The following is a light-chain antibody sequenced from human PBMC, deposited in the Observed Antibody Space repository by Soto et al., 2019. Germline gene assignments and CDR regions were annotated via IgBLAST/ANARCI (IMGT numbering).Light chain of an antibody. CDR1: QSVGSY. CDR3: QQYNNWPPYT. CDR2: GAS. Sequence: EIVLTQSPVTLSLSPGERATLSCRASQSVGSYLAWYQQKPGQAPRLLIYGASTRATGIPARFSGSGSGTEFTLTISSLQSEDFAVYYCQQYNNWPPYTFGQGTKVDI. V-gene: IGKV3-15*01. J-gene: IGKJ2*01.